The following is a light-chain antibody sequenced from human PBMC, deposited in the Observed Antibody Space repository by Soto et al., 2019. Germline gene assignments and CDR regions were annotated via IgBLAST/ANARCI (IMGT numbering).Light chain of an antibody. CDR1: QSISTF. J-gene: IGKJ2*01. CDR3: QHSYTSPYT. Sequence: DIQMTQSPSSLSASVGDRVTVTCRASQSISTFLNWYQHQPGKAPKLLIYAASSLQSGIPSRFSGSGSGTDFTLTITSLQPEDFATYYCQHSYTSPYTFGQGTKLEIK. V-gene: IGKV1-39*01. CDR2: AAS.